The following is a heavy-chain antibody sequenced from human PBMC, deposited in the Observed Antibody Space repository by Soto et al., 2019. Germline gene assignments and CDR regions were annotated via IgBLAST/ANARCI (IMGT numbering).Heavy chain of an antibody. J-gene: IGHJ3*02. D-gene: IGHD2-15*01. CDR1: GDPISSGGYY. CDR3: ARTLPDLSLVGGAFDI. Sequence: QVQLQESGPGLVKPSQTLSLTCTVSGDPISSGGYYWSWIHQHPGKGLEWLGRIFYSGNTYYNPLLKSRVAMSVDRSNNQFSMKLKSVTAADTAVYYCARTLPDLSLVGGAFDIWGQGTVVTVSS. V-gene: IGHV4-31*03. CDR2: IFYSGNT.